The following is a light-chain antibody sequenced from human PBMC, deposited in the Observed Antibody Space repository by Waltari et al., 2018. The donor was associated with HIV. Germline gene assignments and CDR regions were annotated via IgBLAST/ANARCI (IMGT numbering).Light chain of an antibody. V-gene: IGLV1-40*01. J-gene: IGLJ3*02. CDR3: QSYDSGLSVV. Sequence: QSVLTQPPSVSGAPGQRVTISCTGNSSNIGAGFDVHWYQQVPETAPKLLIYGDTNRPSGVPDRFSGSKAGTSASLAITGLQAEDEADYYCQSYDSGLSVVVGGGTKLTVL. CDR2: GDT. CDR1: SSNIGAGFD.